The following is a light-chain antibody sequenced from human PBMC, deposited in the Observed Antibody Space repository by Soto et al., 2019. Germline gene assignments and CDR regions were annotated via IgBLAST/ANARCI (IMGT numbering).Light chain of an antibody. CDR2: GAS. V-gene: IGKV3-20*01. Sequence: LTQSPGTLSLSPEERATLSCRASQSVSSGYLAWYQQKPGQAPRLLIYGASSRATGIPDRFSGSGSGTDFTLTISRLEPEDFAVYYCQEYGSSPLKFGQGTKVDIK. CDR1: QSVSSGY. J-gene: IGKJ1*01. CDR3: QEYGSSPLK.